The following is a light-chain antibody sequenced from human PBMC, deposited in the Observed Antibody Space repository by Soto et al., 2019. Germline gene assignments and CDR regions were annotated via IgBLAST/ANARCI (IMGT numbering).Light chain of an antibody. J-gene: IGLJ3*02. CDR2: EVN. CDR1: TSDVGGYDV. V-gene: IGLV2-23*02. Sequence: QSVLTQPASVSGSPGQSITISCSGTTSDVGGYDVVSWYQQHPGKAPKLMIFEVNQRPSGVSDRFSGSKSGNTASLTISGLQAGDEADYYCCSFADSSTFWVFGGGTKLTVL. CDR3: CSFADSSTFWV.